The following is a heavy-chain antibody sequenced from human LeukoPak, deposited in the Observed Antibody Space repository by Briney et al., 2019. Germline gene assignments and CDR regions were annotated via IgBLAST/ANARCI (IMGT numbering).Heavy chain of an antibody. J-gene: IGHJ4*02. CDR2: INHSGST. CDR3: ARGMATNDY. D-gene: IGHD5-24*01. Sequence: PSETLSLTCTVSGGSISSYYWSWIRQPPGKGLEWIGEINHSGSTNYNPSLKSRVTISVDTSKNQFSLKLSSVTAADTAVYYCARGMATNDYWGQGTLVTVSS. CDR1: GGSISSYY. V-gene: IGHV4-34*01.